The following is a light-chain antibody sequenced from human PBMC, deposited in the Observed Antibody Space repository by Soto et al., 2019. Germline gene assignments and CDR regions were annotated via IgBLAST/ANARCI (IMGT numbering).Light chain of an antibody. CDR2: GAS. J-gene: IGKJ2*01. CDR1: QSVTDNY. V-gene: IGKV3-20*01. Sequence: DIVLTQSPGTLSSSPGGRATLSCRASQSVTDNYLAWYQQKPGQAPRLLIYGASSRATGIPDRFSGSGSGTDFTLTISRLEPEDFATYYCQQYNSYPNTFGQGTKLGIK. CDR3: QQYNSYPNT.